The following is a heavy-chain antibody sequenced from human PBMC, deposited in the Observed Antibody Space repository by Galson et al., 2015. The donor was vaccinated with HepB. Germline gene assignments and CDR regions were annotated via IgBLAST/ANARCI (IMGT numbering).Heavy chain of an antibody. CDR2: IYLGDSDT. Sequence: QSGAEVKKPGESLTISCKASGYNFTNYWIGWVRQRPGRGLEWMGIIYLGDSDTRYNPSLEGHISISADKSVNTAYLQWSGLKASDSAIYYCARQERLVRGLISTFFNYKYAMDVWGRGTTVTVSS. D-gene: IGHD3-10*02. CDR1: GYNFTNYW. V-gene: IGHV5-51*01. CDR3: ARQERLVRGLISTFFNYKYAMDV. J-gene: IGHJ6*02.